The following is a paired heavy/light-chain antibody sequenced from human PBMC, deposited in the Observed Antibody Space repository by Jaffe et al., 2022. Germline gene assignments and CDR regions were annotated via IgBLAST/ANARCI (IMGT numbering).Light chain of an antibody. V-gene: IGKV1D-8*02. Sequence: AIWMTQSPSLLSASTGDRVTISCRMSQGISSYLAWYQQKPGKAPELLIYAASTLQSGVPSRFSGSGSGTDFTLTISCLQSEDFATYYCQQYYSFPPTFGQGTRLEIK. CDR2: AAS. J-gene: IGKJ5*01. CDR1: QGISSY. CDR3: QQYYSFPPT.
Heavy chain of an antibody. CDR2: IRYDGSNK. Sequence: QVQLVESGGGVVQPGGSLRLSCAASGFTFSSYGMHWVRQAPGKGLEWVAFIRYDGSNKYYADSVKGRFTISRDNSKNTLYLQMNSLRAEDTAVYYCAKGLEDIVVVVAATDAFDIWGQGTMVTVSS. J-gene: IGHJ3*02. CDR1: GFTFSSYG. CDR3: AKGLEDIVVVVAATDAFDI. D-gene: IGHD2-15*01. V-gene: IGHV3-30*02.